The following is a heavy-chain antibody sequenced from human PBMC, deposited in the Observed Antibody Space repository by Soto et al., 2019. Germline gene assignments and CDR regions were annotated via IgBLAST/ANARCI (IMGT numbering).Heavy chain of an antibody. D-gene: IGHD2-21*02. CDR3: AHSRCGGDWLQSYSSHYYYGMDV. CDR1: GFSLSTGGVG. CDR2: IYWDDDK. J-gene: IGHJ6*02. Sequence: QITLKESGPSLVKPTQTLTLTCTFSGFSLSTGGVGVGWIRQPPGKALEWLALIYWDDDKRYSPSLRSRRTVTKGTSKNQVGLTVTNMGPVDTATYYCAHSRCGGDWLQSYSSHYYYGMDVWGQGTTVTVSS. V-gene: IGHV2-5*02.